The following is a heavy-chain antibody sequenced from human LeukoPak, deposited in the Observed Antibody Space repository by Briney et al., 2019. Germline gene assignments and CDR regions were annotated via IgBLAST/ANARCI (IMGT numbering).Heavy chain of an antibody. CDR3: ARTYSSGWHFDY. CDR1: GFTFSSYE. D-gene: IGHD6-19*01. CDR2: ISGSGSTI. J-gene: IGHJ4*02. V-gene: IGHV3-48*03. Sequence: PGGSLRLSCAASGFTFSSYEMNWVRQAPGKGLEWVSYISGSGSTIYYADSVKGRFTISRDNAKNSLFLQINSLRAEDTAVYYCARTYSSGWHFDYWGQGTLVTVSS.